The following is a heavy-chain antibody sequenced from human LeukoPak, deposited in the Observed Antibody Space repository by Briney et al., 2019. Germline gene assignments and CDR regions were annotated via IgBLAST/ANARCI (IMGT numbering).Heavy chain of an antibody. D-gene: IGHD3-22*01. J-gene: IGHJ4*02. Sequence: RPSETLSLTCTVSGGSIISSAYSWGWIRQPPGKGLEYIGNIYYSGSAYYNPSLKSRVTLSVDTSNNQFSLKLSSVTAADTAVYYCARDRFYYDSSGYSKTFDYWGQGTLVTVSS. CDR1: GGSIISSAYS. V-gene: IGHV4-39*02. CDR2: IYYSGSA. CDR3: ARDRFYYDSSGYSKTFDY.